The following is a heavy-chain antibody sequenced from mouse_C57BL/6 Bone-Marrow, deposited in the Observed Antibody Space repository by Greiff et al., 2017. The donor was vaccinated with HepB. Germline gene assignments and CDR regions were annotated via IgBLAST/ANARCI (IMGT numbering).Heavy chain of an antibody. V-gene: IGHV1-81*01. CDR2: IYPRSGNT. J-gene: IGHJ2*01. CDR1: GYTFTSYG. Sequence: VQLQQSGAELARPGASVKLSCKASGYTFTSYGISWVKQRTGQGLEWIGEIYPRSGNTYYNEKFKGKATLTADKSSSTAYMELRSLTSEDSAVYFCARGDYYGSPFDYWGQGTTRTVSS. CDR3: ARGDYYGSPFDY. D-gene: IGHD1-1*01.